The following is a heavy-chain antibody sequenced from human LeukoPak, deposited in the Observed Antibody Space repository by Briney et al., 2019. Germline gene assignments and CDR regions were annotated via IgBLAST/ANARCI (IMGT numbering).Heavy chain of an antibody. CDR1: GSTLSKLS. Sequence: ASVKVSCEVSGSTLSKLSVHWVRQAPGQGLEWMGWINPNSGGTNYAQKFQGRVTMTRDTSISTAYMELSRLRSDDTAVYYCARDPGYCSGGSCYTWFDPWGQGTLVTVSS. CDR3: ARDPGYCSGGSCYTWFDP. V-gene: IGHV1-2*02. J-gene: IGHJ5*02. D-gene: IGHD2-15*01. CDR2: INPNSGGT.